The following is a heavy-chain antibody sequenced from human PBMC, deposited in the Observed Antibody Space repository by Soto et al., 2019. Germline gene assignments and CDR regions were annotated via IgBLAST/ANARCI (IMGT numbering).Heavy chain of an antibody. D-gene: IGHD3-16*02. CDR1: GGSFSGYY. J-gene: IGHJ4*02. CDR2: SSHSGST. V-gene: IGHV4-34*01. Sequence: SETLSLTCAVYGGSFSGYYWSWIRQPPGKGLEWIGESSHSGSTKYNPSLKSRVTISVDTSKNQFSPKLSSVTAADTAVYYCARAYDYVWGTYRLDYWGQGTLVTVSS. CDR3: ARAYDYVWGTYRLDY.